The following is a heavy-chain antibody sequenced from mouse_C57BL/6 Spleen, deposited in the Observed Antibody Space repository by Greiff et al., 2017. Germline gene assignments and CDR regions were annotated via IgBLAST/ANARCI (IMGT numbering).Heavy chain of an antibody. Sequence: EVQLQQSGPGLVKPSQSLSLTCSVTGYSITSGYYWNWIRQFPGNKLEWMGYISYDGSNNYNPSLKNRISITRDTSTNQFFLKLNSVTTEDTATYYCARDSYSSGIYYYAMDYWGQGTSVTVSS. V-gene: IGHV3-6*01. D-gene: IGHD3-2*02. CDR2: ISYDGSN. J-gene: IGHJ4*01. CDR3: ARDSYSSGIYYYAMDY. CDR1: GYSITSGYY.